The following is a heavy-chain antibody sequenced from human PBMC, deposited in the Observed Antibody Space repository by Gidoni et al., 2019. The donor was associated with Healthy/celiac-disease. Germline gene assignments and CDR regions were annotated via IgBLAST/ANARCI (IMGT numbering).Heavy chain of an antibody. Sequence: QVQLVPSGAEVKKPGASVKVSCKASGSTFTSYGISWVRQAPGQGLEWMGWISAYNGNTNYAQKLQGRVTMTTDTSTSTAYMELRSLRSDDTAVYYCARVLIVGATRWVVDYWGQGTLVTVSS. CDR2: ISAYNGNT. D-gene: IGHD1-26*01. CDR1: GSTFTSYG. J-gene: IGHJ4*02. CDR3: ARVLIVGATRWVVDY. V-gene: IGHV1-18*01.